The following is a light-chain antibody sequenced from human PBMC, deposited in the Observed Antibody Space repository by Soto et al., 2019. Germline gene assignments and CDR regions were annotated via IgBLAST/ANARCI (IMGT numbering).Light chain of an antibody. CDR2: KTS. CDR3: MQGTQFPWT. J-gene: IGKJ1*01. V-gene: IGKV2-24*01. CDR1: QSLVHSNGDTY. Sequence: DIVMTQTPLSSPVTLGQPASISCRSSQSLVHSNGDTYLSWLHQRPGQTPRLLIFKTSNRFSGVPDRFSGSGPGTEFTRQISRVEAEDVGVYYCMQGTQFPWTFGQGTRVEIK.